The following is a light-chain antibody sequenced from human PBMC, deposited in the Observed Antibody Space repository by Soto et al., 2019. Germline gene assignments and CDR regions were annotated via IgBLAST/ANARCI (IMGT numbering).Light chain of an antibody. CDR2: DVS. CDR3: SSYTSSSTPCV. Sequence: QSALTQPASVSGSPGQSITISCTGTSSDDGGYNYVSWYQQHPGKAPKLMIYDVSNRPSGVSNRFSGSKSGNTASLTISGLQADDEADYYCSSYTSSSTPCVFGGGTKLTVL. CDR1: SSDDGGYNY. V-gene: IGLV2-14*01. J-gene: IGLJ2*01.